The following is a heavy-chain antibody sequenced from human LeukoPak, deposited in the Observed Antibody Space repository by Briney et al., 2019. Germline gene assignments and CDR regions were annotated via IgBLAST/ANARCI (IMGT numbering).Heavy chain of an antibody. Sequence: ASVKVSCKASGYTFTGYYMHWVRQAPGQGLEWMGWINPNSGGTNYAQKFQGRVTMTRDTSISTAYMELSRLRSDDTAVYYCAAKGLLWLGEDDAFDIWGQGKMVTVSS. D-gene: IGHD3-10*01. CDR2: INPNSGGT. V-gene: IGHV1-2*02. CDR1: GYTFTGYY. CDR3: AAKGLLWLGEDDAFDI. J-gene: IGHJ3*02.